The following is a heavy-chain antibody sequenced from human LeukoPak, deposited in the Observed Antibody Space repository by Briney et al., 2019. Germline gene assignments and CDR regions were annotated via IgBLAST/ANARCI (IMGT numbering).Heavy chain of an antibody. Sequence: PGGSLRLSCAASGFTFSSYAMHWVRQAPGKGLEWVAVISYDGSNKYYADSVKGRFTISRDNSKNTLYLQMNSLRAEDTAVYYCARDRGDYDFWSGLVGYWGQGTLVTVSS. CDR2: ISYDGSNK. CDR3: ARDRGDYDFWSGLVGY. V-gene: IGHV3-30-3*01. J-gene: IGHJ4*02. CDR1: GFTFSSYA. D-gene: IGHD3-3*01.